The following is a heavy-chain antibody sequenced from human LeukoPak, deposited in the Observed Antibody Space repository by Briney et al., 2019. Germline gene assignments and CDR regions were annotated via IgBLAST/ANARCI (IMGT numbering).Heavy chain of an antibody. J-gene: IGHJ3*02. V-gene: IGHV3-30*02. CDR3: ATLTIFGVTLSPAAFDI. Sequence: GGSLRLSCAASGFTFSSYGMHWVRQAPGKGLEWVAFIRYDGSNKYYADSVKGRFTISRDNSKNTLYLQMNSLRAEDTAVYYCATLTIFGVTLSPAAFDIWGQGTMVTVSS. CDR1: GFTFSSYG. CDR2: IRYDGSNK. D-gene: IGHD3-3*01.